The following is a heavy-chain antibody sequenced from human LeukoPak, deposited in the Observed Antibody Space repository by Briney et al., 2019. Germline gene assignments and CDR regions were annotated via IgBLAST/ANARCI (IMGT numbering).Heavy chain of an antibody. V-gene: IGHV1-69*02. D-gene: IGHD3-22*01. CDR1: GGTFSSYT. J-gene: IGHJ3*02. CDR3: ARANSDYYDSSGYYGYAFDI. Sequence: SVKVSCKASGGTFSSYTISWVRQAPGQGLEWMGRIIPILGIANYAQKFQGRVTITADKSTSTAYMELSSLRSEDTAVYYCARANSDYYDSSGYYGYAFDIWDQGTMVTVSS. CDR2: IIPILGIA.